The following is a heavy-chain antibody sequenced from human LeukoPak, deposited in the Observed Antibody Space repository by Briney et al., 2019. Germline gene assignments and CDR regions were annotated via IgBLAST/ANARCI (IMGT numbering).Heavy chain of an antibody. D-gene: IGHD3-3*01. CDR2: IYSGGST. V-gene: IGHV3-66*01. CDR1: GLTVSSTY. J-gene: IGHJ4*02. CDR3: ARDLLEWYFDY. Sequence: GGSLRLSCAASGLTVSSTYMSWVHQTPGKGLEWVSVIYSGGSTYYADSVKGRFTISRDNSKNTLYLQMNSLRAEDTAVYYCARDLLEWYFDYWGQGTLATVSS.